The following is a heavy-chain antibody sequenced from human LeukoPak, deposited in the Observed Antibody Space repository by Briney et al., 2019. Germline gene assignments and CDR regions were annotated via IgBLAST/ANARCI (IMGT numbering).Heavy chain of an antibody. J-gene: IGHJ4*02. CDR2: IRYDGSNK. D-gene: IGHD3-22*01. V-gene: IGHV3-30*02. CDR3: GKGEEWKYYYDTSGY. CDR1: GFTFSSYA. Sequence: GGSLRLSCAASGFTFSSYAMSWVRQAPGKGLEWVAFIRYDGSNKYYADSVKGRFTISRDNSKNTLYLQMNSLRAEDTAVYYWGKGEEWKYYYDTSGYWGPGTLVTVSS.